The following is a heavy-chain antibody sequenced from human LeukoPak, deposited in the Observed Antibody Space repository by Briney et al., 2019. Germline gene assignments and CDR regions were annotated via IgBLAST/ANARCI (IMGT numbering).Heavy chain of an antibody. CDR3: AKKGDSGWVFDY. CDR1: GFTFSSYA. V-gene: IGHV3-23*01. J-gene: IGHJ4*02. Sequence: GGSLRLSCAASGFTFSSYAMSWVRQAPGKGLEWVSGISGSGGSTHYADSVKGQFTISRDNSKNTLWLQMNSLRAEDTALYCCAKKGDSGWVFDYWGQGTLVTVSS. CDR2: ISGSGGST. D-gene: IGHD6-19*01.